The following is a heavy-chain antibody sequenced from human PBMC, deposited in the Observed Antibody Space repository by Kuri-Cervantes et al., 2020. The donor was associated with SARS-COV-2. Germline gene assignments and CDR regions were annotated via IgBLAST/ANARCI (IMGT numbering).Heavy chain of an antibody. CDR3: AGSHDYYDGSRDWFDP. J-gene: IGHJ5*02. V-gene: IGHV5-51*01. CDR2: IYPGDSDT. CDR1: GYSFTSYW. Sequence: GGSLRLSCKGSGYSFTSYWIGWVRQMPGKGLEWMRIIYPGDSDTRYSPSFQGQVTISADKSISTAYLQWSSLKASDTAMYYCAGSHDYYDGSRDWFDPWGQGTLVTVSS. D-gene: IGHD3-22*01.